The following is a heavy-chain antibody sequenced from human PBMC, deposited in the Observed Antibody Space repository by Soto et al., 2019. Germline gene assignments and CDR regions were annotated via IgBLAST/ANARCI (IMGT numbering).Heavy chain of an antibody. D-gene: IGHD1-26*01. CDR3: AKTPQNSGSNARLDY. CDR2: MPYDGNNK. V-gene: IGHV3-30-3*02. J-gene: IGHJ4*02. Sequence: GGSLRLSCAASGFTFSSSTMHWVRQAPGKGLEWVAFMPYDGNNKYYADSVKGRFTISRDNSKNTLYLQMNSLRHEDTAVYYCAKTPQNSGSNARLDYWGQGTLVTVSS. CDR1: GFTFSSST.